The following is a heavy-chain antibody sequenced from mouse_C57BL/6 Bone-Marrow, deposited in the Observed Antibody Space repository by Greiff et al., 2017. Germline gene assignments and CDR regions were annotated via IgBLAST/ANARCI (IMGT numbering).Heavy chain of an antibody. V-gene: IGHV1-55*01. D-gene: IGHD4-1*01. CDR3: SISGPLGRSFDY. J-gene: IGHJ2*01. CDR2: IYPTSGRT. Sequence: VQLQQPGAELVKPGASVKMSCKASGYTFTSYWITWVKQRPGQGLEWIGDIYPTSGRTNYNEQFQSKAILTVDTSSNTAYMQLSSLTSGDSAVFYCSISGPLGRSFDYWGQGTTHTVSS. CDR1: GYTFTSYW.